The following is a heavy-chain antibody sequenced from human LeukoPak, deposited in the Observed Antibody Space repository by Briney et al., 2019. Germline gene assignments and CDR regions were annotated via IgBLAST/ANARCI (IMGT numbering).Heavy chain of an antibody. Sequence: GGSLRLSCAASGFTFSSYAMSWVRQAPGKGLKWVSTISGSGGSTYYADSVKGHFTISRDNSKNTLYLQMSSLRAEDTAVYYCAKDANWGFEYWGQGTLVTVSP. CDR2: ISGSGGST. CDR3: AKDANWGFEY. J-gene: IGHJ4*02. V-gene: IGHV3-23*01. CDR1: GFTFSSYA. D-gene: IGHD7-27*01.